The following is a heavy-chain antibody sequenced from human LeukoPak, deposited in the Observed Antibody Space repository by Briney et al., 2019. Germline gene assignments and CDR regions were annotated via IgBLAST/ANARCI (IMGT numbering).Heavy chain of an antibody. CDR3: ARVDVVPAAFYYYYYYMDV. V-gene: IGHV4-39*01. CDR1: GGSISSSSYS. CDR2: IYYSGST. D-gene: IGHD2-2*01. Sequence: SETLSLTCTVSGGSISSSSYSWGWIRQPPGKGLEWIGSIYYSGSTSYNPSLKSRVTISVHTSKNQFSLQLSSVTAADTAVYYCARVDVVPAAFYYYYYYMDVWGKGTTVTVSS. J-gene: IGHJ6*03.